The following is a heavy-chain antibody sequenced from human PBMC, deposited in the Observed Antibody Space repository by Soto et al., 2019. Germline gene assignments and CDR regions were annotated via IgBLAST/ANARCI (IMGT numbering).Heavy chain of an antibody. V-gene: IGHV3-7*04. D-gene: IGHD3-3*01. CDR3: ARGTLWNGYQFFDY. CDR1: RFTFSDYW. Sequence: EVQLVESGGGLVQTGGSLRLSCAASRFTFSDYWMTWVRQTPGKGLEWVANIKKDGSEKYYVDSVKGRFTISRDNPKNSLYLQMNSLRADDTAVYYCARGTLWNGYQFFDYWGQGTPVTVSS. CDR2: IKKDGSEK. J-gene: IGHJ4*02.